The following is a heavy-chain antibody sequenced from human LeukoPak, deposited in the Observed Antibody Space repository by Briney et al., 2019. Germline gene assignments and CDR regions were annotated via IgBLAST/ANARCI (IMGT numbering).Heavy chain of an antibody. V-gene: IGHV5-51*01. CDR3: ARLGTNFPFGY. Sequence: GESLKISCKGSGYSFANYWIGWVRQMLGKGLEWMGIIYPGDSDTKYSPSFQGQVTISADKSIGTAYLQWSSLKASDTAMYFCARLGTNFPFGYWGQGALVTVSS. D-gene: IGHD4/OR15-4a*01. CDR2: IYPGDSDT. CDR1: GYSFANYW. J-gene: IGHJ4*02.